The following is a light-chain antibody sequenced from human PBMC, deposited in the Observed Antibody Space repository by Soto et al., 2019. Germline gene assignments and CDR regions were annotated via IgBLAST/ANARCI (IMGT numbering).Light chain of an antibody. CDR1: QNVSSD. CDR3: QQRSNWPPT. J-gene: IGKJ5*01. CDR2: DAS. Sequence: EIVLTQSPATLSLSPVERATLSCRASQNVSSDLAWYQQKLGQAPRLLIYDASNRATGIPARFSGSGSGTDFTLTISSREPEDFAVYYCQQRSNWPPTFGQGTRLEI. V-gene: IGKV3-11*01.